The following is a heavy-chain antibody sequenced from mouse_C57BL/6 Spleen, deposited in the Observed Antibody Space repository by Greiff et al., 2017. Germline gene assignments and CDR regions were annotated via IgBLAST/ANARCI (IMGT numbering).Heavy chain of an antibody. CDR1: GYAFSSSW. V-gene: IGHV1-82*01. CDR3: ASSYDSNPAWFAY. J-gene: IGHJ3*01. Sequence: QVQLQQSGPELVKPGASVKISCKASGYAFSSSWMNWVKQRPGKGLEWIGRIYPGDGDTNYNGKFKGKATLTADKSSSTAYMQLSSLTSEDSAVYFCASSYDSNPAWFAYWGQGTLVTVSA. CDR2: IYPGDGDT. D-gene: IGHD2-5*01.